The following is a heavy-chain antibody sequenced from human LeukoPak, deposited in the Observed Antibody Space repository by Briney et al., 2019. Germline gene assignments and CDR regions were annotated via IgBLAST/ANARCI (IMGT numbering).Heavy chain of an antibody. CDR1: GFTFSSYS. CDR3: ARVGITYYYDSSGYNDY. J-gene: IGHJ4*02. V-gene: IGHV3-21*01. Sequence: GGSLRLPCAASGFTFSSYSMNWVRQAPGKGLEWVSSISSSSSYIYYADSVKGRFTISRDNAKNSLYLQMNSLRAEDTAVYYCARVGITYYYDSSGYNDYWGQGTLVTVSS. D-gene: IGHD3-22*01. CDR2: ISSSSSYI.